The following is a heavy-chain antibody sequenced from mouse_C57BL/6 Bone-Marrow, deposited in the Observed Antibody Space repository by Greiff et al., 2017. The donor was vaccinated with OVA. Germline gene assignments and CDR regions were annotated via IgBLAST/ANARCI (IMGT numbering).Heavy chain of an antibody. CDR2: ISSGSSTI. CDR3: AMGGLRPWFAY. V-gene: IGHV5-17*01. D-gene: IGHD2-4*01. J-gene: IGHJ3*01. Sequence: EVHLVESGGGLVKPGGSLKLSCAASGFTFSDYGMHWVRQAPEKGLEWVAYISSGSSTIYYADTVKGRFTISRDNAKNTLFLQMTSLRSEDTAMYYCAMGGLRPWFAYWGQGTLVTVSA. CDR1: GFTFSDYG.